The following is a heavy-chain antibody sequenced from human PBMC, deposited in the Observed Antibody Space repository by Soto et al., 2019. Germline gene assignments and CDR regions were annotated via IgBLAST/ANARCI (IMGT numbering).Heavy chain of an antibody. Sequence: GGSLRLSCAASGFTFSSYAMTWVRQAPGKGLEWVSAISGSGGSTYYANSVKGRFTITRANSKNTLYLQMNSLRAEDTAVYYCANDRRGNWGYDAFDIWGQGTMVTVSS. D-gene: IGHD7-27*01. CDR1: GFTFSSYA. CDR3: ANDRRGNWGYDAFDI. V-gene: IGHV3-23*01. J-gene: IGHJ3*02. CDR2: ISGSGGST.